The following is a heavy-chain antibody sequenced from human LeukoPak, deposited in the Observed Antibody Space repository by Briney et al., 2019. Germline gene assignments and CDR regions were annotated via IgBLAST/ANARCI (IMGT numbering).Heavy chain of an antibody. CDR2: ISAYNGNT. D-gene: IGHD7-27*01. V-gene: IGHV1-18*01. CDR3: ARDGEDYYYYMDV. Sequence: ASVKVSCKASGYTFTNYAISWVRQAPGQGLEWVGWISAYNGNTNYAQKLQGRVTMTTDTSTSTAYMDLRSLRSDDTAVYYCARDGEDYYYYMDVWGKGTTVTVSS. CDR1: GYTFTNYA. J-gene: IGHJ6*03.